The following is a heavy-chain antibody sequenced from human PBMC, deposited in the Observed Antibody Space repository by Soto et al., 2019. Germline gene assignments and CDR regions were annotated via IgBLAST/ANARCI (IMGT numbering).Heavy chain of an antibody. D-gene: IGHD3-22*01. CDR3: ARAYDSSIPFEQ. Sequence: QVYLQESGPGLVKPAETLSLTCTVSGGSISSHYWSWIRQPPGKGLEWIGYIYYSGSTKYKPSLKSRVTISVDTPKNQVSLKLSSVTAADTAVYYCARAYDSSIPFEQWGQGILVTVSS. J-gene: IGHJ4*02. CDR2: IYYSGST. CDR1: GGSISSHY. V-gene: IGHV4-59*11.